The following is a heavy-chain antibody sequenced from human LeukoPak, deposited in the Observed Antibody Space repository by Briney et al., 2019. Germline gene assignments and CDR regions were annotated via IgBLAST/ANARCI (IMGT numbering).Heavy chain of an antibody. CDR3: ARGYYGDYVYDY. J-gene: IGHJ4*02. V-gene: IGHV1-8*01. CDR1: GYTFTSYD. D-gene: IGHD4-17*01. CDR2: MNPNSGNT. Sequence: GASVKVSCKASGYTFTSYDINWVRQATGQGLEWMGWMNPNSGNTGYAQKFQGRVTMTRNTSISTAYIELSSLRSEDTAVYYFARGYYGDYVYDYWGQGTLVTVSS.